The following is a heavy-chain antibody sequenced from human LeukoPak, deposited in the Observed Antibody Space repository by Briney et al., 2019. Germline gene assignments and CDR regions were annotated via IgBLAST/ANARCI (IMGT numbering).Heavy chain of an antibody. V-gene: IGHV3-11*01. CDR3: ANIIAAAGFAFDS. D-gene: IGHD6-13*01. J-gene: IGHJ4*02. CDR2: ISSSGITI. CDR1: GFIFSDYY. Sequence: PGGSLRLSCAASGFIFSDYYMSWIRQAPGKGLEWISYISSSGITIYYADSVRGRFTISRDNVKNSLYLQMNSLRAEDTAVYYCANIIAAAGFAFDSWGQGTLVTVSS.